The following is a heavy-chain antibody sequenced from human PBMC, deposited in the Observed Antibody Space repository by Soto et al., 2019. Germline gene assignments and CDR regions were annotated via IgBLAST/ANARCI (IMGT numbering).Heavy chain of an antibody. J-gene: IGHJ4*02. D-gene: IGHD1-1*01. Sequence: QVQLVQSGAEVRKPGASVKVSCEASGYTFTSYDIYWVRQATGQGLEWMGWMNPNTGNSGYAQKFQGRVTMTSDTSINTAHMELSSLRSEDTAVYYCARRAETNGWNGFGADKYYFDFRGQGTLVTVSS. CDR2: MNPNTGNS. CDR1: GYTFTSYD. V-gene: IGHV1-8*01. CDR3: ARRAETNGWNGFGADKYYFDF.